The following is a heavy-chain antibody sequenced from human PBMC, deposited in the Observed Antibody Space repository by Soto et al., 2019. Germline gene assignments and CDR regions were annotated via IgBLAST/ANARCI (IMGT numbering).Heavy chain of an antibody. J-gene: IGHJ4*02. CDR3: AKRGVDTFGLSY. Sequence: EVQLVESGGGLVQTGGSLRLSCAVSGFTFSSFWMHWVRQAPGEGLVWVSRINTDGSSTSYADSVRGRFTISRDNAKNKLYLQMNSLRVEDTAMYYCAKRGVDTFGLSYWGQGTLVTVSS. D-gene: IGHD3-10*01. CDR1: GFTFSSFW. V-gene: IGHV3-74*01. CDR2: INTDGSST.